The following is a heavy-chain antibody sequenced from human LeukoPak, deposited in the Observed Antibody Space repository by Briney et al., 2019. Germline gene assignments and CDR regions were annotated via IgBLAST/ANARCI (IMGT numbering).Heavy chain of an antibody. CDR2: INPKNGAT. CDR1: GYTFTGFY. Sequence: ASVKVSCKSSGYTFTGFYILWVRQAPGQGLQWMGWINPKNGATNYSQNFRRRVTMTRNTSIDTAHMESSSLTSDDTAIYYWSSPTRRLTVTTANDYWYQGTRVPVSS. CDR3: SSPTRRLTVTTANDY. J-gene: IGHJ1*01. D-gene: IGHD4-11*01. V-gene: IGHV1-2*02.